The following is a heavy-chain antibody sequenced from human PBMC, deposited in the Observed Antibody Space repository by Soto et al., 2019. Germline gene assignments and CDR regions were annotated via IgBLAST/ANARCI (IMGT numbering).Heavy chain of an antibody. CDR2: IKQDGSEK. D-gene: IGHD3-10*01. J-gene: IGHJ4*02. CDR3: ASDSGVGWGGAGFDY. Sequence: EVQLVESGGGLVQPGGSLRLSCAVSGFTFSSYWMSWVRQAPGKGLEWVANIKQDGSEKHYVDSLKGRFTISRDNAKNLLYLQMNGLRAEGTAVYYCASDSGVGWGGAGFDYWGQGTVVTVSS. CDR1: GFTFSSYW. V-gene: IGHV3-7*01.